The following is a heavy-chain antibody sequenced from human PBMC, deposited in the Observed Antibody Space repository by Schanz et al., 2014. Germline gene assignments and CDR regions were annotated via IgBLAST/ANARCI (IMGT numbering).Heavy chain of an antibody. J-gene: IGHJ4*02. CDR1: GFTFSSYA. V-gene: IGHV3-23*04. CDR3: GTGFSRSYIDV. CDR2: LTEGGGGT. D-gene: IGHD6-6*01. Sequence: EVQLEESGGGLVQPGGSLRLSCAASGFTFSSYAMSWVRQAPGKGLEWVSGLTEGGGGTYYTDGVKGRFTISRDSSKNTLYLRMNSLRSDDTAVYYCGTGFSRSYIDVWGQGTLIIVSS.